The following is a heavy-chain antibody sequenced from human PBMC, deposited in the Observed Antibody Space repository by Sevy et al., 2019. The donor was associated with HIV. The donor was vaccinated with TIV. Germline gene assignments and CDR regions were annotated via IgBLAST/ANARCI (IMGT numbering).Heavy chain of an antibody. J-gene: IGHJ6*02. CDR1: GFTFSNFA. Sequence: GGSLRLSCAASGFTFSNFAMNWARQAPGKGLEWVSGIRDTGGGSDYADSVKGRFTISRDNPKNTLYLQMNSLRAEDTAVYDCAKGVGRNSWDGMDVWGQGTTVTVSS. CDR2: IRDTGGGS. CDR3: AKGVGRNSWDGMDV. V-gene: IGHV3-23*01. D-gene: IGHD2-2*01.